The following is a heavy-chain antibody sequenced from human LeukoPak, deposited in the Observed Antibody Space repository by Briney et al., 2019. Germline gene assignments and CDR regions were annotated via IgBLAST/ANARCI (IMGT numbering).Heavy chain of an antibody. Sequence: GGCLRLSCAASGFTFSSYSMNWVRQAPGKGLEWVSSISSIGSYIYYADSVKGRFTISRDSAKNSLYLQMNSLRAEDTAVYYCARGWGYCSSTSCYALDYWGQGTLVTVSS. CDR1: GFTFSSYS. J-gene: IGHJ4*02. CDR3: ARGWGYCSSTSCYALDY. D-gene: IGHD2-2*01. CDR2: ISSIGSYI. V-gene: IGHV3-21*01.